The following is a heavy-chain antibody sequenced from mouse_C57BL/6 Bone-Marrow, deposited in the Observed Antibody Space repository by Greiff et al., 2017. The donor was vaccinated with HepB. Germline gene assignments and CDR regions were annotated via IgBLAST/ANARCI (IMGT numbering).Heavy chain of an antibody. D-gene: IGHD1-2*01. CDR2: INPSTGGT. V-gene: IGHV1-42*01. CDR1: GYSFTGYY. CDR3: ARPGWGFDY. J-gene: IGHJ2*01. Sequence: EAQLQQSGPELVKPGASVKISCKASGYSFTGYYTNWVKQSPEKSLEWIGEINPSTGGTTYNQKFKAKATLTVDKSSSTAYMQLKSLTSEDSAVYYCARPGWGFDYWGQGTTLTVSS.